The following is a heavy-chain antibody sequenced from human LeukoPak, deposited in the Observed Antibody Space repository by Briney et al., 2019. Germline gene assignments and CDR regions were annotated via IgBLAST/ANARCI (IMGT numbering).Heavy chain of an antibody. V-gene: IGHV3-7*03. J-gene: IGHJ4*02. CDR2: IKQDGSEK. D-gene: IGHD6-13*01. CDR3: ANMGSSWVDY. CDR1: GFTFSSYW. Sequence: PGGSLRHSCAASGFTFSSYWMSWVRQAPGKGLEWVANIKQDGSEKYYVDSVKGRFTISRDNAKNSLYLQMNSLRAEETALYYCANMGSSWVDYWGQGTLVTVSS.